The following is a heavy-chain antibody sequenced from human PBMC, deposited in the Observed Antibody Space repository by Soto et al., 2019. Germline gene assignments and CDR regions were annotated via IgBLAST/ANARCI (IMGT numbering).Heavy chain of an antibody. CDR3: ARRDNSGWYSLDY. V-gene: IGHV3-23*01. J-gene: IGHJ4*02. CDR2: VSPSGSNT. Sequence: GWSLRLSCAVSGFIFSNYPMSWVRQAPGKGLEWVSSVSPSGSNTYYADSVKGRFTMSRDNSENRLHLQMNSLRAEDTAVYFCARRDNSGWYSLDYWGQGTPVTVSS. D-gene: IGHD6-19*01. CDR1: GFIFSNYP.